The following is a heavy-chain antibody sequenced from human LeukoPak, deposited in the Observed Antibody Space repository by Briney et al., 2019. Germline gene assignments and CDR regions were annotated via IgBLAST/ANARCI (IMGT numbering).Heavy chain of an antibody. V-gene: IGHV1-46*01. D-gene: IGHD5-18*01. Sequence: GASVKVSCKASGYTFTSYYMHWVRQAPGQGLEWMGIINPSGGRTSYAQKFQGRVTMTRDTSTSTVYMELRSLRSDDTAVYYCARLTVDTAIVSYYFDYWGQGTLVIVSS. J-gene: IGHJ4*02. CDR1: GYTFTSYY. CDR2: INPSGGRT. CDR3: ARLTVDTAIVSYYFDY.